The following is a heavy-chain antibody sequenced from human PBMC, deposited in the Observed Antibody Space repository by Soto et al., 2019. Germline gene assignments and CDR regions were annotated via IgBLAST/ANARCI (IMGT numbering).Heavy chain of an antibody. J-gene: IGHJ2*01. V-gene: IGHV1-18*01. CDR1: GYTFTNYD. Sequence: QVQLVQSGAEVKKPGASVKVSCKASGYTFTNYDINWVRQAPGQGLEWMGWISAYNGNTNYAQKLQGRVTMTTDTSTSTAYMELRSLRSDDTAVYYSARVPPYSSSWYFDLWGRGSLVTVSS. CDR2: ISAYNGNT. CDR3: ARVPPYSSSWYFDL. D-gene: IGHD6-13*01.